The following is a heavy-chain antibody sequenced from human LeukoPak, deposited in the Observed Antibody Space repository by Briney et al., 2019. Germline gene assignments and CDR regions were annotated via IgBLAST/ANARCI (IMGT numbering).Heavy chain of an antibody. D-gene: IGHD5-24*01. Sequence: PSETLSLTCTVSGGSISSYYWSWIRQPPGKGLEWIGYIYYSGSTNYNPSLKSRVTISVDTSKNQFSLKLSSVTAADTAVYYCARGPTRRDGFIVNYWGQGTLVTVSS. CDR1: GGSISSYY. CDR3: ARGPTRRDGFIVNY. CDR2: IYYSGST. J-gene: IGHJ4*02. V-gene: IGHV4-59*12.